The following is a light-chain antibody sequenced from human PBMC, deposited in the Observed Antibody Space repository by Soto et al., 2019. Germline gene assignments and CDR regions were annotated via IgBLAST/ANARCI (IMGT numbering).Light chain of an antibody. CDR1: QSGSSSY. V-gene: IGKV3-20*01. CDR3: KQYGSSRWT. CDR2: GAS. J-gene: IGKJ1*01. Sequence: EIVLTQSPGTLSLSPGERATLSCRASQSGSSSYLAWYQQNRGQAPRLLIYGASSRAPGIPDRFGGSGSGTDFTLTISRLEPEDFAVYYCKQYGSSRWTFGQGTKVEIK.